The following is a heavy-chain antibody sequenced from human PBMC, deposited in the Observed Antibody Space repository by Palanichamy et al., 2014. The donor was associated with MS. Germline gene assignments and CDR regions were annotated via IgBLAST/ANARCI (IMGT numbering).Heavy chain of an antibody. CDR3: AREGNHGDYAIFSKY. CDR1: GFTFRSYA. V-gene: IGHV3-23*01. J-gene: IGHJ4*02. CDR2: ISGSGGST. D-gene: IGHD4-17*01. Sequence: EVQLLESGGGLVQPGGSLRLSCAASGFTFRSYAMSWVRQAPGKGLEWVSVISGSGGSTYYADSVKGRFTISRDNSKNTLYLQMNSLRAEDTAVYYCAREGNHGDYAIFSKYWGQGTLVTVSS.